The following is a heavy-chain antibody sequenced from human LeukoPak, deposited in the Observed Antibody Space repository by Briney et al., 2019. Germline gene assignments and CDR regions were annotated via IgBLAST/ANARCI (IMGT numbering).Heavy chain of an antibody. D-gene: IGHD6-19*01. CDR3: ARSPASSGWYYDY. Sequence: PLETLSLTCTVSGYSISSGYYWGWIRQPPGKGLEWIGSIYHSGRTFYNPSLKSRVTISVDTSKNQFSLKLSSVTAADTAVYYCARSPASSGWYYDYWGQGTLVTVSS. V-gene: IGHV4-38-2*02. CDR2: IYHSGRT. CDR1: GYSISSGYY. J-gene: IGHJ4*02.